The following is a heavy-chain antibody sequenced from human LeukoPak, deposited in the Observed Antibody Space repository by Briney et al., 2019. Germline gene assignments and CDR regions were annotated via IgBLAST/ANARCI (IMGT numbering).Heavy chain of an antibody. CDR1: GFTFSSYG. CDR3: ANTLKEWLVLDAFDI. V-gene: IGHV3-30*18. J-gene: IGHJ3*02. Sequence: GGSLRLSCAASGFTFSSYGVHWVRQAPGKGLEWVAVISYDGSNKYYADSVKGRFTISRDNSKNTLYLQMNSLRAEDTAVYYCANTLKEWLVLDAFDIWGQGTMVTVSS. CDR2: ISYDGSNK. D-gene: IGHD6-19*01.